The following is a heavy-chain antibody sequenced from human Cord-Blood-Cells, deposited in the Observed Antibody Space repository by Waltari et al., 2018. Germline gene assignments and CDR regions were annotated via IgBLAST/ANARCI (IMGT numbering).Heavy chain of an antibody. CDR3: ARDHDAFDI. V-gene: IGHV1-3*01. J-gene: IGHJ3*02. CDR2: FNAGNGNT. Sequence: QVQLVQSGAEVKKPEASVQVSCKASGYTFTSCAMHWVRQAPGQRLEWMGWFNAGNGNTKYSQKFQGRVTITRDKSASTAYMELSNLRSEGTAVYYWARDHDAFDIWGQGTMVTVSS. CDR1: GYTFTSCA.